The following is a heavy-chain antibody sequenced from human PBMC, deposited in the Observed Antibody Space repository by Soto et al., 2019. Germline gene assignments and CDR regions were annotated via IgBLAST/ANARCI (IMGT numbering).Heavy chain of an antibody. D-gene: IGHD3-10*01. CDR3: AKPHVTYFYYGVDV. CDR1: GFTFSRYG. CDR2: ISDSGDTT. J-gene: IGHJ6*02. V-gene: IGHV3-23*01. Sequence: GSLRLSCAASGFTFSRYGMNWVRQAPGKGLEWVSGISDSGDTTYYADSVKGRFTISRDNSKNTLYLQMSSLRAEDTALYYCAKPHVTYFYYGVDVWGHGTTVTVSS.